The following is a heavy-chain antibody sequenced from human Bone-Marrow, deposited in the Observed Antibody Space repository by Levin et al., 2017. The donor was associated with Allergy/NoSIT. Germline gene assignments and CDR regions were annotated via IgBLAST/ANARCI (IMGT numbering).Heavy chain of an antibody. D-gene: IGHD2-15*01. Sequence: GGSLRLSCAASGFNFSNAWMSWVRQAPGKGLEWVGRIKSRNDGGTTDYAAPVKGRFIISKDVSKNTLYLQMNSLKTQDTAVYYCSTEGGHCSGGSCYLLPFYYGMDVWGQGTTVTVSS. CDR2: IKSRNDGGTT. CDR3: STEGGHCSGGSCYLLPFYYGMDV. CDR1: GFNFSNAW. J-gene: IGHJ6*02. V-gene: IGHV3-15*01.